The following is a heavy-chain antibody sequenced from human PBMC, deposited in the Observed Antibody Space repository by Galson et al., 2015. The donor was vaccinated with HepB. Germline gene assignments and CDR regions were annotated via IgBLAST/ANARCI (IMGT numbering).Heavy chain of an antibody. CDR2: IYYGGIT. CDR3: ARGAWGDGDEGFYFDY. J-gene: IGHJ4*02. Sequence: ETLSLTCTVSSGPISSSDYYWGWVRQPPGKGLEWIGNIYYGGITSYNPSLKSRVTISVDTSKKQFSLKLTSVTAADTAVYYRARGAWGDGDEGFYFDYWGQGTLVTVSS. D-gene: IGHD4-17*01. V-gene: IGHV4-39*07. CDR1: SGPISSSDYY.